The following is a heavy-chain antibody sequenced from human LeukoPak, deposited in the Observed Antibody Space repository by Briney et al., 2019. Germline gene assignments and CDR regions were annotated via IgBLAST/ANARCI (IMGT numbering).Heavy chain of an antibody. CDR2: IIPIFGTA. CDR1: GGTFSSYA. J-gene: IGHJ2*01. D-gene: IGHD6-19*01. CDR3: ALYSSGWSSTYWYFDL. V-gene: IGHV1-69*06. Sequence: GASVKVSCKASGGTFSSYAISWVRQAPGQGLEWMGGIIPIFGTANYAQKFQGRVTITADKPTSTAYMELSSLRSEDTAVYYCALYSSGWSSTYWYFDLWGRGTLVTVSS.